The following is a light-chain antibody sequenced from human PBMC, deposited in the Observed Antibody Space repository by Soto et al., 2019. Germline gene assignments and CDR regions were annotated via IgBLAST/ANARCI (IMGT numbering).Light chain of an antibody. J-gene: IGKJ1*01. V-gene: IGKV1-8*01. Sequence: AIRMTQSPSSFSASTGDRVSITCRASQRISSYLAWYQQKPGKAPNLLIYAASTLQSGVPSRFSGSGSGTDFTLTISRLQSEDFATYYCQQYYTYPPTFGPGTKVDIK. CDR3: QQYYTYPPT. CDR2: AAS. CDR1: QRISSY.